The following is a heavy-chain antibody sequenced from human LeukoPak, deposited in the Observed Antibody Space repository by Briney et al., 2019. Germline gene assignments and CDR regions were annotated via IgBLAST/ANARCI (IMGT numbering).Heavy chain of an antibody. Sequence: AAAKVSRKPSGYTFTGYYMHGVPQAPGQGREGMGWFNPNSGVTNHPQKCQGRVTMTRDTSISTAYMALSTLRSADTGVYYCARSCSSTSCCSGDYWGQGTLVTVSS. D-gene: IGHD2-2*01. CDR1: GYTFTGYY. CDR2: FNPNSGVT. J-gene: IGHJ4*02. CDR3: ARSCSSTSCCSGDY. V-gene: IGHV1-2*02.